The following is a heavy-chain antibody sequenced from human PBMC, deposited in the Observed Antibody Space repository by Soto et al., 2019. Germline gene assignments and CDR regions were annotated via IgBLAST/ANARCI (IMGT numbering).Heavy chain of an antibody. CDR2: ISSSSSYI. CDR1: GFTFSSYS. J-gene: IGHJ4*02. CDR3: ASHPRDSSGYWYYFDY. D-gene: IGHD3-22*01. V-gene: IGHV3-21*01. Sequence: GGSLRLSCAASGFTFSSYSMNWARQAPGKGLEWVSSISSSSSYIYYADSVKGRFTISRDNAKNSLYLQMNSLRAEDTAVYYCASHPRDSSGYWYYFDYWGQGTLVTVS.